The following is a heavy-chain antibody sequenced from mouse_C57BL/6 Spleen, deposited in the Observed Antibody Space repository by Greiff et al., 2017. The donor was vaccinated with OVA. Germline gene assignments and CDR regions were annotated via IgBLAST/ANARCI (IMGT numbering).Heavy chain of an antibody. D-gene: IGHD2-4*01. J-gene: IGHJ2*01. V-gene: IGHV5-17*01. CDR3: ARLGYYDYDSFDY. CDR1: GFTFSDYG. CDR2: ISSGSSPL. Sequence: EVQRVESGGGLVKPGGSLKLSCAASGFTFSDYGMHWVRQAPEKGLEWVAYISSGSSPLYYADTVKGRFTISRDNAKNTLFLQMTSLRSEDTAMYYCARLGYYDYDSFDYWGQGTTLTVSS.